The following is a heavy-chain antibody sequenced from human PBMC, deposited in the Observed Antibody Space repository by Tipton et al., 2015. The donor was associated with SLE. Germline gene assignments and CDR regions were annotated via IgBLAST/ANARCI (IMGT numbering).Heavy chain of an antibody. CDR1: GGSISSTTYY. D-gene: IGHD1-26*01. J-gene: IGHJ4*02. CDR3: ARQRGGGSYYDF. CDR2: TYHSGST. V-gene: IGHV4-61*09. Sequence: TLSLTCTVSGGSISSTTYYWSWIRQPAGRGLEWIGYTYHSGSTDYNPSLKRRVTISVDTSRNQFSLKMTPVTVADTAVYYCARQRGGGSYYDFCGQGILVIVSS.